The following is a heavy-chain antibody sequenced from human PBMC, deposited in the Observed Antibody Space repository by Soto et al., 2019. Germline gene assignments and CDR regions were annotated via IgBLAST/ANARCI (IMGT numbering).Heavy chain of an antibody. CDR2: IGTAGDT. CDR1: GFTFSGFD. J-gene: IGHJ4*02. D-gene: IGHD2-15*01. CDR3: ARGQEVGAHFFDS. Sequence: GGSLRLSCEASGFTFSGFDMHWVRQPTGKGLEWVSTIGTAGDTYYAVSVKGRFTISRDNAKNSLSLQMNSLRAGDTAVYFCARGQEVGAHFFDSWGQGTQVT. V-gene: IGHV3-13*01.